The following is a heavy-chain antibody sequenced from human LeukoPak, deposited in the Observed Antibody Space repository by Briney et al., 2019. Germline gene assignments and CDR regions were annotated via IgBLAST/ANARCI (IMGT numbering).Heavy chain of an antibody. D-gene: IGHD1-26*01. J-gene: IGHJ4*02. CDR3: ARLVGATGLDY. V-gene: IGHV3-33*01. CDR2: IWYDGSNK. Sequence: GGSLRLSYAASGFTFSSYGMHWVRQAPGKGLEWVAVIWYDGSNKYYADSVKGRFTISRDNSENTLYLQMNSLRAEDTAVYYCARLVGATGLDYWGQGTLVTVSS. CDR1: GFTFSSYG.